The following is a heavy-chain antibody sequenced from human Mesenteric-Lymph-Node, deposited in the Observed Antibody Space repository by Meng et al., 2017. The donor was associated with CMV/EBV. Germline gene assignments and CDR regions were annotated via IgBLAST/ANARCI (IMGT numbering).Heavy chain of an antibody. V-gene: IGHV3-13*01. CDR3: ARDRGSSGPTRPYGMDV. CDR2: IGTAGDT. J-gene: IGHJ6*02. CDR1: GFTFSCYD. D-gene: IGHD6-13*01. Sequence: GGSLRLSCAASGFTFSCYDMHWVRQATGKGLEWVSAIGTAGDTYYPGSVKGRLTISRENAKNSLDLQMNSLRAGDTAVYYWARDRGSSGPTRPYGMDVWGQGTTVTVSS.